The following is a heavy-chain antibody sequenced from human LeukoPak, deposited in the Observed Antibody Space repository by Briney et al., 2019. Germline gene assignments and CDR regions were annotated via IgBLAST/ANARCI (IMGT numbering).Heavy chain of an antibody. D-gene: IGHD7-27*01. CDR1: GYTFTSYD. CDR3: ARDLNWGDSYGMDV. V-gene: IGHV1-8*01. J-gene: IGHJ6*02. Sequence: ASVKVSCKASGYTFTSYDINWVRQATGQGLEWMGWMNPNSGNTGYAQKFPGRVTMTRNTSISIAYMELSSLRSEDTAVYYCARDLNWGDSYGMDVWGQGTTVTVSS. CDR2: MNPNSGNT.